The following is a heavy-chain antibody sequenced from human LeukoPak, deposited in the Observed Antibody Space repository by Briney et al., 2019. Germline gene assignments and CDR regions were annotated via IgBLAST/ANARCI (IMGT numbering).Heavy chain of an antibody. CDR2: MRSDGSTK. V-gene: IGHV3-30*02. J-gene: IGHJ4*02. CDR3: AKGYDSSGFYLDY. Sequence: GGSLRLSCAASGFTFSNYGMHWVRQAPGKGLEWVAYMRSDGSTKYYADSVKGRFTISRDNSKNTLYVQMNSLRAEDTAVYYCAKGYDSSGFYLDYWGRGTLVTASS. CDR1: GFTFSNYG. D-gene: IGHD3-22*01.